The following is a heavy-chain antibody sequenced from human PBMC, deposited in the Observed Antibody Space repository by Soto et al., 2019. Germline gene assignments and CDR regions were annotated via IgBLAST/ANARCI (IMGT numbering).Heavy chain of an antibody. CDR1: GGSFSGYY. D-gene: IGHD6-6*01. V-gene: IGHV4-34*01. CDR2: ITHSGYT. Sequence: QVLLQQWGAGLLKPSETLSLTCAVYGGSFSGYYWSWIRQPPGKRLEWVGEITHSGYTNYNPSLNRRLAKSVDTSKSQFSLKLSSVTAADAAVYYCARTSRFDSWGQETLVTVSS. J-gene: IGHJ4*02. CDR3: ARTSRFDS.